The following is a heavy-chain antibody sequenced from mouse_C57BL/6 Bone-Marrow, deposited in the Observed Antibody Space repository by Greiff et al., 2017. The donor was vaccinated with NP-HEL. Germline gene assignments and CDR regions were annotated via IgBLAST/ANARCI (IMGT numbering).Heavy chain of an antibody. V-gene: IGHV5-4*01. Sequence: EVQVLQSGGGLVKPGASLKLSCAASGFTFTSYAMSWVRQTPEKSLEWVAIINHSGGYTYYTENVKGQFTISRDKAKNDLYLHMSHLTSEDTAVYYCARDHLYDVDYWGQGTTLTVSS. D-gene: IGHD2-12*01. CDR3: ARDHLYDVDY. CDR1: GFTFTSYA. J-gene: IGHJ2*01. CDR2: INHSGGYT.